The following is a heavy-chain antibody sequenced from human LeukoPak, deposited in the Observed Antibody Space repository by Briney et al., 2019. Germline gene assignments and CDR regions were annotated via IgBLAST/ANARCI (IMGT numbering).Heavy chain of an antibody. CDR2: MNPNSGNT. J-gene: IGHJ6*03. Sequence: GASVKVSCKASGYTFTSYDINWVRQATGQGLEWMGWMNPNSGNTGYAQKFQGRVTITRNTSISTAYMELSSLRSEDTAVYYCARGVRDALAKLYYMDVWGKGTTVTVSS. CDR3: ARGVRDALAKLYYMDV. V-gene: IGHV1-8*03. D-gene: IGHD5-12*01. CDR1: GYTFTSYD.